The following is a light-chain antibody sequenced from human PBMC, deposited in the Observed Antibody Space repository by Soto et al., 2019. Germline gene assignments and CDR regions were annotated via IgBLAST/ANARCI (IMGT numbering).Light chain of an antibody. V-gene: IGKV3-11*01. CDR3: HQRYNWPRVT. Sequence: EIVLTQSPATLSLSPGERVTLSCRASQSVSNSLAWYQQKPGQPPRLLIYDVSNRATGIPARFSGSGSGTDFTITITSLEPEDFAVYFCHQRYNWPRVTFGEGTQLEIK. J-gene: IGKJ5*01. CDR1: QSVSNS. CDR2: DVS.